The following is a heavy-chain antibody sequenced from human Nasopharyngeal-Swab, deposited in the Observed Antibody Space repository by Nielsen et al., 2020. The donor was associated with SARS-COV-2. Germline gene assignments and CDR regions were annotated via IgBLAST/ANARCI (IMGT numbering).Heavy chain of an antibody. D-gene: IGHD1-26*01. V-gene: IGHV3-23*01. CDR3: ARAVAGATDY. CDR1: GFTFSSYA. CDR2: ISGSGGST. Sequence: GESLTISCAASGFTFSSYAMSWVRQAPGKGLEWVSAISGSGGSTYYADSVKGRFTISRDNSKNTLYLQMNSLRAEDTAVYFCARAVAGATDYWGQGTLVTVSS. J-gene: IGHJ4*02.